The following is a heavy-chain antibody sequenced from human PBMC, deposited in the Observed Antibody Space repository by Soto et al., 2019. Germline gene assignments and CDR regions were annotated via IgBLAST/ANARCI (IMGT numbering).Heavy chain of an antibody. CDR1: GFTFSSYG. CDR2: ISYDGSNK. CDR3: AKEESPGYFDY. J-gene: IGHJ4*02. Sequence: QVQLVESGGGVVQPGRSLRLSCAASGFTFSSYGMHWVRQAPGKGLEWVAVISYDGSNKYYADSVKGRFTISRDNSKNTLYLQMNSLRAEDTAVYYCAKEESPGYFDYWGQGPLVTVSS. D-gene: IGHD3-10*01. V-gene: IGHV3-30*18.